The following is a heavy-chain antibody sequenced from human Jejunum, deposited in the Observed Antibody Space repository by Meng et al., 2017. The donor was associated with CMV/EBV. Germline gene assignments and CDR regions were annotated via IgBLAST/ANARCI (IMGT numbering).Heavy chain of an antibody. CDR3: AREAFSGGYDDGFDP. D-gene: IGHD5-12*01. CDR2: ISYDGSHQ. Sequence: SGFIFSTDGMHWVRQAPGKGLEWLAVISYDGSHQYYADSVKGRFTISKDNSNNTLYLQMNSLRAEDTAVYYCAREAFSGGYDDGFDPWGQGTLVTVSS. V-gene: IGHV3-30*01. CDR1: GFIFSTDG. J-gene: IGHJ5*02.